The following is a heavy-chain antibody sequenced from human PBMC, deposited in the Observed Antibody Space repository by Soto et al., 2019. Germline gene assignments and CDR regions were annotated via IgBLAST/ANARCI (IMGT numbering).Heavy chain of an antibody. V-gene: IGHV3-30*18. J-gene: IGHJ6*02. CDR2: ISYDGSNK. Sequence: GALRLFSAAYGFSLSCYGMRWVRQAPGKGLEWVAAISYDGSNKYYADSVKGRFTISRDNSKNTLYLQMNSLRAEDTAVYYCAKDTLDCTNGVCYSYYYYYGMDSWGQGTKVTVSS. CDR1: GFSLSCYG. CDR3: AKDTLDCTNGVCYSYYYYYGMDS. D-gene: IGHD2-8*01.